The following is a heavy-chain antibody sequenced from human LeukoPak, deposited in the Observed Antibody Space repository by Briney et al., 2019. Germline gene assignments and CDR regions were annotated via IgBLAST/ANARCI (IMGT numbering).Heavy chain of an antibody. V-gene: IGHV4-39*07. J-gene: IGHJ5*02. CDR1: GGSISSSSYY. Sequence: PSETLSLTCTVSGGSISSSSYYWGWIRQPPGKGLEWIGSIYYSGSTYYNPSLKSRVTISVDTSKNQFSLKLSSVTATDTAVYYCARGGTVGYCSSTSCYPHPSWFDPWGQGTLVTVSS. CDR3: ARGGTVGYCSSTSCYPHPSWFDP. D-gene: IGHD2-2*01. CDR2: IYYSGST.